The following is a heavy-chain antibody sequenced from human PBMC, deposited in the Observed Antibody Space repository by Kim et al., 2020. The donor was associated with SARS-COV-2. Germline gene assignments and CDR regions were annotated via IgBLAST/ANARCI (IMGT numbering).Heavy chain of an antibody. CDR1: GFTFSSYG. CDR3: ARDSGGDYRIDY. V-gene: IGHV3-33*01. Sequence: GGSLRLSCAASGFTFSSYGMHWVRQAPGKGLEWVAVIWFDGSGKYYADSVKGRFTISRDNSKNTLYLQMNSLRAEDTAVYYCARDSGGDYRIDYWGQGTLVSGS. CDR2: IWFDGSGK. D-gene: IGHD2-21*02. J-gene: IGHJ4*02.